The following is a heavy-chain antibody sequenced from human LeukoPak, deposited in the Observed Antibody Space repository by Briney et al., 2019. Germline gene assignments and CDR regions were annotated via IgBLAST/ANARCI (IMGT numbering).Heavy chain of an antibody. CDR1: GFTFGDFG. CDR3: ARDYKYAFDN. CDR2: VSANGDNT. D-gene: IGHD5-24*01. V-gene: IGHV3-20*04. Sequence: PGGSPRLSCETSGFTFGDFGLAWVRQLPGKGLEWVSGVSANGDNTGYGDSVKGRFTISGDKAKNSLYLQMNSLRVEDTAVYYCARDYKYAFDNWGQGTLVTVSS. J-gene: IGHJ4*02.